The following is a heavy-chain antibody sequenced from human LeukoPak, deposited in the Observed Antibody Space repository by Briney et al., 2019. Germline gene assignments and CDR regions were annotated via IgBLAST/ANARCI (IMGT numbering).Heavy chain of an antibody. CDR1: GFTVSSNY. CDR3: ARVDSSGYIDY. V-gene: IGHV3-53*01. J-gene: IGHJ4*02. Sequence: GGPLRLSCAASGFTVSSNYMSWVRQAPGRGLESVSVIYTGATTYCADSVTRRFTISRDNPKNTLYPHMNRLRAEDTAVYYCARVDSSGYIDYWGQRTLVTVSS. CDR2: IYTGATT. D-gene: IGHD3-22*01.